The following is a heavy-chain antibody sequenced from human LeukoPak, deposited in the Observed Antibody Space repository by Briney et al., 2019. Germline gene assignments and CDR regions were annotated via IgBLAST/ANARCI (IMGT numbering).Heavy chain of an antibody. CDR2: IYSGGST. CDR1: GFTFSSYA. J-gene: IGHJ4*02. Sequence: GGSLRLSCAASGFTFSSYAMTWVRQAPGKGLEWVSVIYSGGSTYYADSVKGRFTISRDNSKNTLYLQMNSLRAEDTAVYYCARETDDSSGLDYWGQGTLVTVSS. D-gene: IGHD3-22*01. CDR3: ARETDDSSGLDY. V-gene: IGHV3-66*01.